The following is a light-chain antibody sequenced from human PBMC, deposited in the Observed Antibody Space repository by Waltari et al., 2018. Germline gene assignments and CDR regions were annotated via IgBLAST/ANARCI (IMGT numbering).Light chain of an antibody. CDR3: LLYYGGAQLGV. J-gene: IGLJ2*01. CDR1: TGAVTSGYY. CDR2: STS. Sequence: QTVVTQEPSLTVSPGGTGTLTCPSSTGAVTSGYYPNWFQQKPGQAPRALIYSTSNKPSWTPARFSGSLLGGKAALTLSGVQPEDEAEYYCLLYYGGAQLGVFGGGTKLTVL. V-gene: IGLV7-43*01.